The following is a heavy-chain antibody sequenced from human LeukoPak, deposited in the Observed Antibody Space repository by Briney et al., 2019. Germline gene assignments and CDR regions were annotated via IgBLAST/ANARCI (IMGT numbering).Heavy chain of an antibody. D-gene: IGHD3-3*01. Sequence: GGSLRLSCAGSGFTFSSYGMHWVRQAPGKGLEWVSIISRASESIFYADSVKGRFTISRDNAKNSLYLQMNGLRAEDTAVYYCARGATDITRWFDPWGQGTLVTVSS. CDR1: GFTFSSYG. CDR3: ARGATDITRWFDP. J-gene: IGHJ5*02. V-gene: IGHV3-21*01. CDR2: ISRASESI.